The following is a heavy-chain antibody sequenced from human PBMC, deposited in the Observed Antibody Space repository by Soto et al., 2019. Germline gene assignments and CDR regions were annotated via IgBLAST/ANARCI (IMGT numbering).Heavy chain of an antibody. D-gene: IGHD6-19*01. V-gene: IGHV3-9*01. J-gene: IGHJ4*02. Sequence: PGGSLRLSCAASGFTFDDYAMHWVRQAPGKGLELVSGISWNSGSIGYADSVKGRFTISRDNAKNSLYLQMNSLRAEDTALYYCAKDFGSGDYYFDYWGQGTLVTVSS. CDR2: ISWNSGSI. CDR1: GFTFDDYA. CDR3: AKDFGSGDYYFDY.